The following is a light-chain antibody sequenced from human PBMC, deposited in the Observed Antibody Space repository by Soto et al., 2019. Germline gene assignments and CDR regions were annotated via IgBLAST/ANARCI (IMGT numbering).Light chain of an antibody. CDR1: SSDVGSYNL. V-gene: IGLV2-23*01. Sequence: QPVLTQPASVSGSPGQSITISCTGTSSDVGSYNLVSWYQQHPGKAPKLMIYEGSKRPSGVSNRFSGSKSGNTASLTISGLQAEDEADYYCCSYAGSSTWDVFGTGTKLTVL. J-gene: IGLJ1*01. CDR2: EGS. CDR3: CSYAGSSTWDV.